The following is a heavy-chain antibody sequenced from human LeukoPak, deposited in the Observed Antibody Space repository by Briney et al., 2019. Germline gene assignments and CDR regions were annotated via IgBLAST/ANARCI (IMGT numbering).Heavy chain of an antibody. CDR1: GFTFSSYG. J-gene: IGHJ6*04. CDR3: AKDRNRELYYYYYGMDV. D-gene: IGHD1-26*01. V-gene: IGHV3-30*18. CDR2: ISYDGSNK. Sequence: GGSLRLSCAASGFTFSSYGMHWVRQAPGKGLEWVAVISYDGSNKYYADSVKGRFTISRDNSKNTLYLQMNSLRAEDTAVYYCAKDRNRELYYYYYGMDVWGKGTTVTVS.